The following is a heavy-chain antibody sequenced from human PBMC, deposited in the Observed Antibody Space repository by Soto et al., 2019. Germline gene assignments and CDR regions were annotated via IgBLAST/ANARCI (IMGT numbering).Heavy chain of an antibody. D-gene: IGHD6-13*01. Sequence: ASVKVSCKASGYTFTSYAMHWVRQAPGQRLEWMGWINAGNGNTKYSQKFQGRVTITRDTSASTAYMELSSLRSEDTAVYYCARDLAYSSSWYSGGLYWFDLWGQGTLVTVSS. J-gene: IGHJ5*02. CDR3: ARDLAYSSSWYSGGLYWFDL. V-gene: IGHV1-3*01. CDR1: GYTFTSYA. CDR2: INAGNGNT.